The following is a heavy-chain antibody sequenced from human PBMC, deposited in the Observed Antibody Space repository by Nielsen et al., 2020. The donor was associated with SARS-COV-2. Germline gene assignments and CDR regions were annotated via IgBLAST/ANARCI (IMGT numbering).Heavy chain of an antibody. V-gene: IGHV3-21*04. CDR3: ARGGYGDYVLDY. CDR1: GFTFSSYS. Sequence: GESLKISCAASGFTFSSYSMNWVRQAPGKGLEWVSSISSSSSYIYYADSVKGRFTISRDNAKNSLYLQMNSLRAEDTALYHCARGGYGDYVLDYWGQGTLVTVSS. CDR2: ISSSSSYI. D-gene: IGHD4-17*01. J-gene: IGHJ4*02.